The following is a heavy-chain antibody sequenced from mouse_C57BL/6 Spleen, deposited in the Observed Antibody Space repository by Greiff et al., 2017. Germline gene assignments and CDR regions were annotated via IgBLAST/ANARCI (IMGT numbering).Heavy chain of an antibody. CDR2: IDPSDSYT. CDR3: ARSEAGTGDY. V-gene: IGHV1S126*01. CDR1: GYAFSSSW. D-gene: IGHD3-3*01. Sequence: VQLKESGPELVKPGASVKISCKASGYAFSSSWMNWVKQRPGQGLEWIGEIDPSDSYTNYNQKFKGKSTLTVDKSSSTAYMQLSSLTSEDSAVYYCARSEAGTGDYWGQGTTLTVSS. J-gene: IGHJ2*01.